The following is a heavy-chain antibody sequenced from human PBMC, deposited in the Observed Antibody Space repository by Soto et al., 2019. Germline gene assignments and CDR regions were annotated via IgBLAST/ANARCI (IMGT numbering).Heavy chain of an antibody. D-gene: IGHD2-2*01. V-gene: IGHV3-23*01. CDR2: ISDSGST. Sequence: EVQLLESGGGLVQPGGSLRLSCTASGFTFSTYAMAWVRQAPGKGLEWVSTISDSGSTYYADSVKGGFTISRDNSKNTLYLEMNSLRAEDTAVYYCAKDKGGRYCSRTSCLYSFDCWGQGTLVTVSS. CDR3: AKDKGGRYCSRTSCLYSFDC. CDR1: GFTFSTYA. J-gene: IGHJ4*02.